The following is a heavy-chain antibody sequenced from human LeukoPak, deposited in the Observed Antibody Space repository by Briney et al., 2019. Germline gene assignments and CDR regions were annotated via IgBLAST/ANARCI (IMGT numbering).Heavy chain of an antibody. J-gene: IGHJ3*02. D-gene: IGHD2-21*02. CDR2: IYYSGVT. CDR1: DYSVSSNNW. V-gene: IGHV4-28*03. Sequence: SETLSLTCAVSDYSVSSNNWWGWIRQPPGKGLECIGYIYYSGVTYYNPSLKSRVTMSLDTSNNRFSLRLNSVTAVDTAVYYCARDRGSCGGDCPRAFEIWGQGIMVTVSS. CDR3: ARDRGSCGGDCPRAFEI.